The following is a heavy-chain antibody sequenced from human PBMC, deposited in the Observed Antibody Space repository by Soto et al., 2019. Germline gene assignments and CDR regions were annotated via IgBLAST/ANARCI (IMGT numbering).Heavy chain of an antibody. D-gene: IGHD6-13*01. CDR2: IKQDGSQR. V-gene: IGHV3-7*02. CDR1: GFTFNNYW. CDR3: TRGGNMAAGAPDY. Sequence: GGSLRLSCAASGFTFNNYWMTWVRQAPGKGLEWVANIKQDGSQRFYVDSVKGRFTISRDNAKNFLYLQMNSLRAEDTALYYCTRGGNMAAGAPDYWGQGTLVTVSS. J-gene: IGHJ4*02.